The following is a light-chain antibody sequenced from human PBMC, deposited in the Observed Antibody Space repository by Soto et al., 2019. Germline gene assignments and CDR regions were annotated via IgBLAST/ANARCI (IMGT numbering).Light chain of an antibody. CDR2: KAS. J-gene: IGKJ1*01. Sequence: DIQMTQSPSTLSASVGDKVTITCRASQSISSWLAWYQQKPGKAPKLLIYKASTLESGVPSNCSGSGSGTEFTLSISSLQPEDFATYYCQQYSSYPWTFGQGTKVDVK. CDR3: QQYSSYPWT. V-gene: IGKV1-5*03. CDR1: QSISSW.